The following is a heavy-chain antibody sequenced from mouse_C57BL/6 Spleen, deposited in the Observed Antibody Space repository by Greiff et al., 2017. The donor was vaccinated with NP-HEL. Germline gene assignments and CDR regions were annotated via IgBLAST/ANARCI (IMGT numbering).Heavy chain of an antibody. CDR3: ARGGSSYDWYFDV. V-gene: IGHV1-7*01. D-gene: IGHD1-1*01. CDR2: INPSSGYT. J-gene: IGHJ1*03. CDR1: GYTFTSYW. Sequence: VQLQQSGAELAKPGASVKLSCKASGYTFTSYWMHWVKQRPGQGLEWIGYINPSSGYTKYNQKFKDKATLTADKSSSTAYMQLSSLTYEGSAVYYCARGGSSYDWYFDVWGTGTTVTVSS.